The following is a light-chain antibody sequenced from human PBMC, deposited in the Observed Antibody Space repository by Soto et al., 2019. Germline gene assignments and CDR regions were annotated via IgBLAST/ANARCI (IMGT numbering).Light chain of an antibody. V-gene: IGKV1-27*01. CDR3: QQYNIWPPIN. CDR1: QSISTY. Sequence: DIQMTQSPSSLSASVGYIVTITCRSSQSISTYLIWYQQKPGKAPKLLIYAASTLQSGVPSRFSGSGSGTESTLTISSLQPDDFAVYYCQQYNIWPPINFGQGTRLEIK. CDR2: AAS. J-gene: IGKJ5*01.